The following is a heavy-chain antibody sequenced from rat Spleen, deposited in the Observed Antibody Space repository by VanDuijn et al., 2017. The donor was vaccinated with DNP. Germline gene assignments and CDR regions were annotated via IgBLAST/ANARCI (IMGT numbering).Heavy chain of an antibody. CDR1: GFTFSDYY. V-gene: IGHV5-22*01. J-gene: IGHJ2*01. CDR3: ARWREGIGAFDY. D-gene: IGHD1-11*01. Sequence: EVQLVESGGGLVQPGGSLKLSCAASGFTFSDYYVAWVRQAPTKGLECVAYISYNGGSTYYGDSVKGRFTISRDNAKTTLYLQMNSLRSEDMATYYCARWREGIGAFDYWGQGVMVTVSS. CDR2: ISYNGGST.